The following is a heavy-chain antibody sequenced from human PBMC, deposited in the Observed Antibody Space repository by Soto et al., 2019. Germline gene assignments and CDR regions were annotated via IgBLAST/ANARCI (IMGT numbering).Heavy chain of an antibody. CDR2: ISYDGSNK. J-gene: IGHJ6*02. CDR1: GFTFSSYA. V-gene: IGHV3-30-3*01. Sequence: QVQLVESGGGVVQPGRSPRLSCAASGFTFSSYAMHWVRQAPGKGLEWVAVISYDGSNKYYADSVKDRFTISRDNSKNTLYLQMNSLRAEDTAVYYCARVRYCSSTSCYRNYYGMDVWGQGTTVTVSS. CDR3: ARVRYCSSTSCYRNYYGMDV. D-gene: IGHD2-2*01.